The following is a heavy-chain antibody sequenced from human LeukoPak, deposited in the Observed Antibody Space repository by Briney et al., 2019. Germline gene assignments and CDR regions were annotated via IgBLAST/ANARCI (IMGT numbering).Heavy chain of an antibody. CDR1: GGSISSGGYY. D-gene: IGHD4-4*01. Sequence: SETLSLTCTVSGGSISSGGYYWSWIRQPPGKGLEWIGYIYYSGSTNYNPSLKSRVTISVDTSKNQFSLKLTSVTAADTAVYYCARSYSNLFDYWGQGTLVTVSS. CDR3: ARSYSNLFDY. CDR2: IYYSGST. V-gene: IGHV4-61*08. J-gene: IGHJ4*02.